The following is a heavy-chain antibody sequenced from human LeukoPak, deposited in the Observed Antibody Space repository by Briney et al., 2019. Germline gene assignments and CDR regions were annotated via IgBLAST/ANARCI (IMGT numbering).Heavy chain of an antibody. CDR3: ARDKIIVVVVAASNWFDP. D-gene: IGHD2-15*01. V-gene: IGHV4-39*07. CDR1: GGSISSSSYY. CDR2: IYYSGST. J-gene: IGHJ5*02. Sequence: SETLSLTCTVSGGSISSSSYYWGWIRQPPGKGLEWIGSIYYSGSTYYNPSLKSRVTISVDTSKNQFSLKLSSVTAADTAVYYCARDKIIVVVVAASNWFDPWGQGTLVTVSS.